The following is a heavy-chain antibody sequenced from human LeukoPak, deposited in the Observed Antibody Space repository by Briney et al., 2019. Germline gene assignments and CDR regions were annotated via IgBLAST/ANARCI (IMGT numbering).Heavy chain of an antibody. D-gene: IGHD6-19*01. CDR3: ARGGYSSGWYAYYMDV. CDR2: IYYSGST. V-gene: IGHV4-39*07. Sequence: SETLSLTCTVSGGSISSTTYYWDWIRQPPGKGLEWIGTIYYSGSTYYNPSLKSRVTISVDTSKNQFSLKLSSVTAADTAVYYCARGGYSSGWYAYYMDVWGKGTTVTISS. CDR1: GGSISSTTYY. J-gene: IGHJ6*03.